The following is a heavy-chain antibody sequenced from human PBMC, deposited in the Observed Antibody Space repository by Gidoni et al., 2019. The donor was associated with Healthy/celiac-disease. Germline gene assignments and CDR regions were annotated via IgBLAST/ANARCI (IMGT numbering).Heavy chain of an antibody. V-gene: IGHV4-34*01. J-gene: IGHJ4*02. CDR2: INHSGST. D-gene: IGHD1-1*01. CDR1: GGSVSGYY. Sequence: QVQLQQWGAGLLKPSETLSLTCAVYGGSVSGYYWRWLRQPPGKGLEWIGEINHSGSTNYNPSLKSRVTISVDTSKNQFSLKLSSVTAADTAVYYCARGGSRSTRGSIDYWGQGTLVTVSS. CDR3: ARGGSRSTRGSIDY.